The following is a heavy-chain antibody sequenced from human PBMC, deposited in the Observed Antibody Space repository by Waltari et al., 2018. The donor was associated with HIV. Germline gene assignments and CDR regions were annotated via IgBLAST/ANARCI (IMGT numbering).Heavy chain of an antibody. Sequence: QVQLQQWGAGLLKPSETLSLTCAVYGGSFSGYYWSWIRQPPGKGLEWIGEINHSGSTNYNPSLKSRVTISVDTSKNQFSLKLSSVTAADTAVYYCARGANCSGGSCYSQGADYWGQGTLVTVSS. J-gene: IGHJ4*02. V-gene: IGHV4-34*01. CDR1: GGSFSGYY. CDR3: ARGANCSGGSCYSQGADY. D-gene: IGHD2-15*01. CDR2: INHSGST.